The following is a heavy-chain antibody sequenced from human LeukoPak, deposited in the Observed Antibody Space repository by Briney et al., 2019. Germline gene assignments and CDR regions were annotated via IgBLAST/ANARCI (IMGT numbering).Heavy chain of an antibody. D-gene: IGHD2-2*01. CDR2: IYDSGST. CDR3: ARSPTKRVPEDY. CDR1: GGSIRSYY. J-gene: IGHJ4*02. Sequence: SETLSLTCTVSGGSIRSYYWSWIRQPPGKGLEWVGYIYDSGSTSYNPSLKSRVTISVDTSKNQFSLKVTSVTAADTAVYYCARSPTKRVPEDYWGQGTLVTVSS. V-gene: IGHV4-59*12.